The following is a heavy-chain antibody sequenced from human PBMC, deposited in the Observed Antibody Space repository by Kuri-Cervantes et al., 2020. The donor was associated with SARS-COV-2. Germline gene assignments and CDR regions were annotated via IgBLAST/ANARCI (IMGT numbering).Heavy chain of an antibody. D-gene: IGHD3-10*01. CDR3: TTVRFGELLQYYFDY. V-gene: IGHV3-15*01. CDR2: IKGKTDGGTT. Sequence: GGSLRLSCAASGFTFSNAWMSWVRQAPGKGLEWVGRIKGKTDGGTTDYAAPVKGRFTISRDDSKNTLYLQMNSLKTEDTAVYYCTTVRFGELLQYYFDYWGQGTLVTVSS. J-gene: IGHJ4*02. CDR1: GFTFSNAW.